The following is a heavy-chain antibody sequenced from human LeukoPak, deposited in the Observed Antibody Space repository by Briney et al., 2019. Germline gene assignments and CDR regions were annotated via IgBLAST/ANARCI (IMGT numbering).Heavy chain of an antibody. CDR3: ARRRYYYGSGSSRLVWFDP. CDR2: INHSGST. D-gene: IGHD3-10*01. J-gene: IGHJ5*02. V-gene: IGHV4-34*01. CDR1: GGSFSGYY. Sequence: KPSETLSLTCAVYGGSFSGYYWSWIRQPPGKGLEWIGEINHSGSTNYNPSLKSRVTISVDTSKNQFSLKLSSVTAADTAVYYCARRRYYYGSGSSRLVWFDPWGQGTLVTVSS.